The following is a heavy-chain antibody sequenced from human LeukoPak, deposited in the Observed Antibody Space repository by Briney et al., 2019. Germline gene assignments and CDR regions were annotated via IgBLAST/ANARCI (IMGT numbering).Heavy chain of an antibody. CDR3: AKDHRSGWYFWSY. CDR2: IRSGGDT. Sequence: PDGSLRLSCAASGFTFSIYALSWVRQAPGKGLEWVSTIRSGGDTYYADSVKGRFTISRDISKNTLYLQMNSLRADDTALYFCAKDHRSGWYFWSYWGRGALVTVSS. CDR1: GFTFSIYA. D-gene: IGHD6-19*01. J-gene: IGHJ4*02. V-gene: IGHV3-23*01.